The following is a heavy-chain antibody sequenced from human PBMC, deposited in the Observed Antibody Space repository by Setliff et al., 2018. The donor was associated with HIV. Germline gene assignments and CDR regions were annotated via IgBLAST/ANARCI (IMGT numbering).Heavy chain of an antibody. CDR1: GYRFIGHY. D-gene: IGHD2-21*01. CDR3: ATGIPSDLDY. J-gene: IGHJ4*01. V-gene: IGHV1-2*02. Sequence: ASVKVSCKTSGYRFIGHYLHWVRLAPGQGPGWVGWINPETGDPNYAQNFRGRVLMTRDTSITTAFLHVAKLTSDDTAIYYCATGIPSDLDYWGQGTLVTVSS. CDR2: INPETGDP.